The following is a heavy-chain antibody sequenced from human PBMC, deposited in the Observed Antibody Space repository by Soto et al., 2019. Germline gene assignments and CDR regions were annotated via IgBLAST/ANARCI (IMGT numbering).Heavy chain of an antibody. J-gene: IGHJ4*02. D-gene: IGHD3-22*01. CDR3: ARQRSDRSGYKGGYSNY. CDR2: IIPIFGTA. Sequence: QAQLEQSGGEVKKPGSSVKVSCKASRVAFSKFIVTWVRQAPGLGLEWVGGIIPIFGTANYAQKFQGRVTITADESTSTSYMEVNNLRSEDTAVYYCARQRSDRSGYKGGYSNYWGQGTLVTVSS. CDR1: RVAFSKFI. V-gene: IGHV1-69*01.